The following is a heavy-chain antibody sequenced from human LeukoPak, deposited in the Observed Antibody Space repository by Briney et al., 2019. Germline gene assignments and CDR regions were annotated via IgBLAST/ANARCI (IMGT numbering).Heavy chain of an antibody. D-gene: IGHD2-2*01. J-gene: IGHJ4*02. Sequence: GGSLRLSCAASGFTFRDYSMSWVRQAPGKGQEWVASINEYGSANYYVDSVKGRFTISRDNAKNALFLRLSSLRAEDTAVYYCARPRGYSTTNCHYFDYWGQGALVTVSS. CDR1: GFTFRDYS. CDR2: INEYGSAN. V-gene: IGHV3-7*01. CDR3: ARPRGYSTTNCHYFDY.